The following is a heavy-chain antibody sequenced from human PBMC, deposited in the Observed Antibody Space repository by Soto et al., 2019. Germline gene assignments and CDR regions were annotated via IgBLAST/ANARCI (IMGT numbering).Heavy chain of an antibody. Sequence: GGSLRLSCAASGFTFSSYAMHWVRQAPGKGLEWVAVISYDGSNKYYADSVKGRFTISRDNSKNTRYLQMNSLRAEDTAVYYCARDKFLGYYDFWSGYYPGDNWFDPWGQGTLVTVSS. CDR2: ISYDGSNK. CDR3: ARDKFLGYYDFWSGYYPGDNWFDP. CDR1: GFTFSSYA. V-gene: IGHV3-30-3*01. J-gene: IGHJ5*02. D-gene: IGHD3-3*01.